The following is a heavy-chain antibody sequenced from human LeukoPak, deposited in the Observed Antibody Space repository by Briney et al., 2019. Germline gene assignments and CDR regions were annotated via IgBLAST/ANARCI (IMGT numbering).Heavy chain of an antibody. CDR3: ARGLTLLGYCSSTSCLMNY. V-gene: IGHV3-74*01. CDR2: IDSDGSTT. CDR1: GFTPSSYW. Sequence: PGGSLRLSCAASGFTPSSYWMHWVRHAPGGGRGWVSRIDSDGSTTDYADSVKGRFTISRDNANNTLYLQMNSLRAEDAGVYYCARGLTLLGYCSSTSCLMNYWGQGTLVTVSS. D-gene: IGHD2-2*01. J-gene: IGHJ4*02.